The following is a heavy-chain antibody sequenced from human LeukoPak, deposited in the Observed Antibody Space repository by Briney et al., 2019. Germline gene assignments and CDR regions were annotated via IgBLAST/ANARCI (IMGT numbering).Heavy chain of an antibody. D-gene: IGHD3-10*01. CDR3: ARVPLRVVRGTNYYYGMDV. V-gene: IGHV1-69*13. Sequence: ASVKVSCKASGGTFSSYAISWVRQAPGQGLEWMGGIIPIFGTANYAQKFQGRVTITADESTSTAYMELSSVRSEDTAVYYCARVPLRVVRGTNYYYGMDVWGQGTTVTVPS. CDR1: GGTFSSYA. CDR2: IIPIFGTA. J-gene: IGHJ6*02.